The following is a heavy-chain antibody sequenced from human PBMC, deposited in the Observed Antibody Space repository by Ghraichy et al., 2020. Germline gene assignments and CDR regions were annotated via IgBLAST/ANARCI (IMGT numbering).Heavy chain of an antibody. J-gene: IGHJ4*02. CDR1: GGSISSYY. D-gene: IGHD3-22*01. V-gene: IGHV4-59*01. CDR2: IYYSGST. Sequence: LSLTCTVSGGSISSYYWSWIRQPPGKGLEWIGYIYYSGSTNYNPSLKSRVTISVDTSKNQFSLKLSSVTAADTAVYYCASLRRYDSSGYQTYYFDYWGQGTLVTVSS. CDR3: ASLRRYDSSGYQTYYFDY.